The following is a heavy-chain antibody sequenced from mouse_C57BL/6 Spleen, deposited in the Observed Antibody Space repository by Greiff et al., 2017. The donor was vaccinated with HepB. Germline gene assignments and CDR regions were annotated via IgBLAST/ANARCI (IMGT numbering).Heavy chain of an antibody. J-gene: IGHJ1*03. Sequence: QVQLQQSGAELVKPGASVKISCKASGYAFSSYWVNWVKQRPGKGLEWIGQIYPGDGDTNYNGKFKGKATLTADKSSSTAYMQLSSLTSEDSAVYFCARWDYRDWYFDVWGTGTTVTVSS. CDR2: IYPGDGDT. CDR3: ARWDYRDWYFDV. CDR1: GYAFSSYW. V-gene: IGHV1-80*01. D-gene: IGHD2-14*01.